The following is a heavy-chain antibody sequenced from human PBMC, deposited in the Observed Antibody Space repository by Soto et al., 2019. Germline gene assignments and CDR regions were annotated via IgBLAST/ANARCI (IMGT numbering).Heavy chain of an antibody. V-gene: IGHV1-2*02. CDR1: GYTFTGYY. J-gene: IGHJ4*02. Sequence: ASVTVSGKASGYTFTGYYMHWVRQAPGQGLEWMGWINPNSGGTNYAQKFQGRVTMTRDTSTSTAYMELSRLRSDDTAVYSCARVPTHSSGYYYPKGPFDYWGQGTLVTVS. CDR3: ARVPTHSSGYYYPKGPFDY. D-gene: IGHD3-22*01. CDR2: INPNSGGT.